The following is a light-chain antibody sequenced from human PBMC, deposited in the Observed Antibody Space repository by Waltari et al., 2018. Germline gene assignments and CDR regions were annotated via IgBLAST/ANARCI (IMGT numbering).Light chain of an antibody. CDR3: QQSRNWPLT. CDR2: DAS. Sequence: EIVLTQSPATLSLSPGTRATLSCGASQSVSSYLAWYQQKPGQAPRHLIYDASNRATGIPVRFSGSGSGTDFTLTISSLEPEDSAVYYCQQSRNWPLTFGGGTKVEIK. CDR1: QSVSSY. J-gene: IGKJ4*01. V-gene: IGKV3-11*01.